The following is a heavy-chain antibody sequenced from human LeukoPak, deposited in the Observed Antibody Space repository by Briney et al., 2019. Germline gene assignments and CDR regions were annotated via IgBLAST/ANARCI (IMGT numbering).Heavy chain of an antibody. V-gene: IGHV3-21*01. Sequence: GGSLSLSCAASGFTFSRYSMNWVRQAPGKGLEWVSSISTTSRYIYYADSVQGRFTVTRDNAKNSLSLQMNSLRADDTAVYYCARGNSDYDHDYWGQGTLLTVSS. D-gene: IGHD5-12*01. CDR1: GFTFSRYS. CDR3: ARGNSDYDHDY. CDR2: ISTTSRYI. J-gene: IGHJ4*02.